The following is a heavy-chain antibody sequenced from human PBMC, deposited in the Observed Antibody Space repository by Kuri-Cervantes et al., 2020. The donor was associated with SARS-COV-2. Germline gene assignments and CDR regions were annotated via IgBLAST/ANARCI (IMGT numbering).Heavy chain of an antibody. CDR1: GFTFNTYS. CDR3: AKEWPTGDGLGFDY. D-gene: IGHD7-27*01. Sequence: GGSLRLSCAASGFTFNTYSMDWVRLAPGKGLEWVANIKQDGSEKYYVDSVKGRFTISRDNAKNSLYLQMNSLRSEDTALYYCAKEWPTGDGLGFDYWGQGTLVTVSS. J-gene: IGHJ4*02. CDR2: IKQDGSEK. V-gene: IGHV3-7*03.